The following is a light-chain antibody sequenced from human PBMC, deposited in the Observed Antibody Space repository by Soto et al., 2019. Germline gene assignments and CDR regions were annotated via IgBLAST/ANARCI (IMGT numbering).Light chain of an antibody. Sequence: QSVLTQPPSASGSPGQSVTISCTGTSSDVGDYKFVSWYQQHPGKAPKLLIYEVSRRPSGVPDRFSGSKSGNTASLTVSGLQAEDEADYYCSSYAGNNNVVFGGATKLTVL. J-gene: IGLJ2*01. CDR1: SSDVGDYKF. CDR2: EVS. V-gene: IGLV2-8*01. CDR3: SSYAGNNNVV.